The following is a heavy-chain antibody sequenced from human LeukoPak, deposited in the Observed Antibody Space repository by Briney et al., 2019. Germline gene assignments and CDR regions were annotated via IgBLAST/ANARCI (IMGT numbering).Heavy chain of an antibody. CDR2: ISSSGSTT. D-gene: IGHD2-15*01. J-gene: IGHJ4*02. CDR1: GFTFSSYE. V-gene: IGHV3-48*03. CDR3: AREGRSAGYCSGGSCYYFDY. Sequence: PGGSLRLSCAASGFTFSSYEMSWVRQAPGKGLGWVSYISSSGSTTHYADSVKGRFTVSRDNAKNSLYLQMDSLRAEDTAVYYCAREGRSAGYCSGGSCYYFDYWGQGILVAVSS.